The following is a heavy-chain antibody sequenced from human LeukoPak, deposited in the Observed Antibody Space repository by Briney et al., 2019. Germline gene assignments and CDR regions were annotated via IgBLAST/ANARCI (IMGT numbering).Heavy chain of an antibody. V-gene: IGHV4-4*07. Sequence: SETLSLTCTVSAGSISNYSWSWIRQPAGKGLEWIGLIYASGSANYNPSLKSRVTMSVDTSKNQFSLKLSSVTAADTAVYYCARTPIYYFDNSGYYNWGQGTLVTVSS. J-gene: IGHJ4*02. D-gene: IGHD3-22*01. CDR3: ARTPIYYFDNSGYYN. CDR2: IYASGSA. CDR1: AGSISNYS.